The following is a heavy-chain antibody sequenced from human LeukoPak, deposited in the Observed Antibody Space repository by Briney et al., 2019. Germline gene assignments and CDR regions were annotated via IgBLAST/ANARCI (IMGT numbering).Heavy chain of an antibody. CDR2: IYYSGST. D-gene: IGHD6-13*01. J-gene: IGHJ3*02. V-gene: IGHV4-59*08. Sequence: PSETLSLTCTVSGGSISSYYWSWIRQPPGKGLEWIGYIYYSGSTNYNPSLKSRVTISVDTSKNQFSLKLSSVTAADTAVYYCARPGSSWSRDAFDIWAKGQWSPSLQ. CDR3: ARPGSSWSRDAFDI. CDR1: GGSISSYY.